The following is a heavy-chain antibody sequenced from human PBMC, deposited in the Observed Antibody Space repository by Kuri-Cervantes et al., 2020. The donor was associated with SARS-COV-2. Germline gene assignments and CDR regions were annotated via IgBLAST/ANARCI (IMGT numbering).Heavy chain of an antibody. Sequence: GRFLRLSFAALGFIFSAFGRNWVRQAPGKGLEWVSYIRRISTTIYYADSVKGRFTISTDNAKNSLYLQRNSLRAEDTAVYYCARVFGSYVAAAAAYDFDYWGQGTLVTVSS. J-gene: IGHJ4*02. CDR1: GFIFSAFG. CDR3: ARVFGSYVAAAAAYDFDY. D-gene: IGHD6-13*01. V-gene: IGHV3-48*01. CDR2: IRRISTTI.